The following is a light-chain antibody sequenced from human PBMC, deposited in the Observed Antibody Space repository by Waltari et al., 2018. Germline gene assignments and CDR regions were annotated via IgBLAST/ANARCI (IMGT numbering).Light chain of an antibody. Sequence: DIVMTQSPDSLAVSLGERAPINCKSSQSVLYSSNNKNYLAWYQQKPGQPPKLLIYWASTRESGVPDRFSGSGSGTDFTLTISSLQAEDVAVYYCQQYYSNTPTFGQGTKVEIK. V-gene: IGKV4-1*01. CDR3: QQYYSNTPT. CDR2: WAS. CDR1: QSVLYSSNNKNY. J-gene: IGKJ1*01.